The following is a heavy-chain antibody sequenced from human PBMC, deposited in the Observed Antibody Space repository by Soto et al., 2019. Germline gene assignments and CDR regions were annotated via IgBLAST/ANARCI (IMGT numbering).Heavy chain of an antibody. V-gene: IGHV3-43*01. J-gene: IGHJ6*02. Sequence: GGSLRLSCAASGFTFDDYTMHWVRQAPGKGLEWVSLISWDGGSTYYADSVKGRFTISRDNSKNSLYLQMNSLRTEDTALYYCAKDIDETEPYYYYYGMDVWGQGNTVTVSS. CDR2: ISWDGGST. CDR1: GFTFDDYT. CDR3: AKDIDETEPYYYYYGMDV.